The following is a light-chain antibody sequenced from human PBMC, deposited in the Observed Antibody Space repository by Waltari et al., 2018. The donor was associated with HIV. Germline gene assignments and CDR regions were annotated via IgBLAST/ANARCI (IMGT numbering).Light chain of an antibody. CDR2: LNSDGSH. CDR1: SGHSSYD. J-gene: IGLJ3*02. V-gene: IGLV4-69*01. Sequence: QLVLTQSPSASASLGASVKLTCTLSSGHSSYDIAWHQQQPEKGPRYLMNLNSDGSHSKGDGIPDGFSGSSSGAERYLTISTLQSEDEADYYCQTWGTGILVFGGGTKLTVL. CDR3: QTWGTGILV.